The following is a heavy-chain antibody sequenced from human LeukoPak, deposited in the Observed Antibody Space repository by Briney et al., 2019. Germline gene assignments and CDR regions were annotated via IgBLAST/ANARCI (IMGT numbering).Heavy chain of an antibody. V-gene: IGHV1-18*04. J-gene: IGHJ5*02. CDR2: ISAYNGNT. Sequence: ASVKVSCKASGYSFTGSYIHWVRQAPGQGLEWMGWISAYNGNTNYAQKLQGRVTMTTDTSTSTAYMELRSLRSDDTAVYYCARELVLGWFDPWGQGTLVTVSS. CDR3: ARELVLGWFDP. CDR1: GYSFTGSY. D-gene: IGHD6-13*01.